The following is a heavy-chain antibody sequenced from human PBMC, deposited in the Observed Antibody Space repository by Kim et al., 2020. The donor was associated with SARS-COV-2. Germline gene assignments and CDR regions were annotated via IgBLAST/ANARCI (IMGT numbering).Heavy chain of an antibody. V-gene: IGHV1-69*01. CDR3: AREFEETGAFDI. J-gene: IGHJ3*02. Sequence: NYAQKFQGRVTITADESTSTAYMELSSLRSEDTAVYYCAREFEETGAFDIWGQGTMVTVSS. D-gene: IGHD3-16*01.